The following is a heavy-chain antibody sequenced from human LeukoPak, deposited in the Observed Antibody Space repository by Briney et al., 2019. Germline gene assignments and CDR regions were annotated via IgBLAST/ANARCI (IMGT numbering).Heavy chain of an antibody. CDR1: GFTFSSYT. J-gene: IGHJ4*02. CDR2: IYYSGST. CDR3: ARKTYYDSSGYSFDY. V-gene: IGHV4-59*01. Sequence: GSLRLSCAASGFTFSSYTMTWVRQAPGKGLEGIGYIYYSGSTNYNPSLKSRVTISVDASKNQFSLKLSSVTAADTAVYYCARKTYYDSSGYSFDYWGQGTLVTVSS. D-gene: IGHD3-22*01.